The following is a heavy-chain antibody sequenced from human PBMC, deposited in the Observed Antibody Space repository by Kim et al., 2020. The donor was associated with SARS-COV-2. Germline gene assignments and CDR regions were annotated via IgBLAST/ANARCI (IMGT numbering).Heavy chain of an antibody. CDR3: AKDTSLSMIVVDSFDW. Sequence: GGSLRLSCAASGFTFSAHAMSWVRQAPGKGLEWVSGFSGSGGTTYYADSVKGRFTISRDNSKNTLYLQMNSLRAEDTGVYYCAKDTSLSMIVVDSFDWWGQGTLVTVSS. J-gene: IGHJ4*02. V-gene: IGHV3-23*01. D-gene: IGHD3-22*01. CDR2: FSGSGGTT. CDR1: GFTFSAHA.